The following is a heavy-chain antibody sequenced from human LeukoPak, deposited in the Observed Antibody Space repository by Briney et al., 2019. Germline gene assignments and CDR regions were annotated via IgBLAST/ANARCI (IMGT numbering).Heavy chain of an antibody. CDR3: GKAMYRSSWYFLDY. CDR1: GFTFSSYA. V-gene: IGHV3-23*01. Sequence: GGSLRLPCAASGFTFSSYAMNWVRQAPGKGLVWVSAISGSGGSTYYADSVKGRFTISRDNSKNTLYLQMNSLRAEDTTVYYCGKAMYRSSWYFLDYWGQSPLVTVPS. CDR2: ISGSGGST. D-gene: IGHD6-13*01. J-gene: IGHJ4*02.